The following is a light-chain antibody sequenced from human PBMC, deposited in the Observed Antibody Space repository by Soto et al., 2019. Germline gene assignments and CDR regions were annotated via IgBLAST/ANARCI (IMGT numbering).Light chain of an antibody. J-gene: IGKJ1*01. CDR3: QQYDIYRT. CDR1: QSIGDY. CDR2: DAS. V-gene: IGKV1-5*01. Sequence: DIQMTQSPSTLSASVGDRVTITCRASQSIGDYLAWYQDKPGKAPRLLIYDASNLKSGVPSRFSGRGSGTEFTLTIANLQPDDFATYYCQQYDIYRTFGPGTKVDIK.